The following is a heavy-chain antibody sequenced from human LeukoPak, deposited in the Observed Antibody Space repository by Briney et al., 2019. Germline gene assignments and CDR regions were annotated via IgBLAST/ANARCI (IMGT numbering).Heavy chain of an antibody. CDR3: ARDHWDAFDI. CDR1: GFTFSSYS. V-gene: IGHV3-21*01. J-gene: IGHJ3*02. CDR2: ISSSSSYI. D-gene: IGHD1-1*01. Sequence: PGGPLRPSCAASGFTFSSYSMNWVRQAPGKGLEWVSSISSSSSYIYYADSVKGRFTISRDNAKNSLYLQMNSLRAEDTAVYYCARDHWDAFDIWGQGTMVTVSS.